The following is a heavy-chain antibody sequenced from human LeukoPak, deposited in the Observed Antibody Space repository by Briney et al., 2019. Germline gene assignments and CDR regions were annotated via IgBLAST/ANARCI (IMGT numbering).Heavy chain of an antibody. J-gene: IGHJ1*01. CDR3: TRLSSGPAEYFQH. CDR2: IYPGDSDT. CDR1: GYSFTNYL. V-gene: IGHV5-51*01. Sequence: GESLRISCKGSGYSFTNYLIGWVRQMPGKGLEWMGIIYPGDSDTRYSPSFQGQVTISADKSISTAYLQWSSLKASDTAMYYCTRLSSGPAEYFQHWGQGTLVTVSS.